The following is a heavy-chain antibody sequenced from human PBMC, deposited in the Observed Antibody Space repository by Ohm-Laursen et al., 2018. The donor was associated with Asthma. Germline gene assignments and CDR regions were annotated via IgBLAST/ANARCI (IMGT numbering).Heavy chain of an antibody. CDR1: GDSISSYY. J-gene: IGHJ4*02. Sequence: GTLSLTCTVSGDSISSYYWSWIRQPPGKGLEWIGNIYYSGSTNYNPSLKSRVTISVDTSKNQFSLKLSSVTAADTAVYYCARIRNDYGDYEFDYWGQGTLVTVSS. CDR2: IYYSGST. D-gene: IGHD4-17*01. V-gene: IGHV4-59*01. CDR3: ARIRNDYGDYEFDY.